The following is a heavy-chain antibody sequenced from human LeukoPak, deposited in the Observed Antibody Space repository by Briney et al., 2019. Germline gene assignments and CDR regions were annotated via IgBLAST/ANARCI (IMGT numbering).Heavy chain of an antibody. J-gene: IGHJ4*02. D-gene: IGHD6-13*01. CDR2: INAGNGNT. Sequence: ASVKVSCKASGYTLNNYAMYWVRQAPGQRLEWMGWINAGNGNTKYSQKLQGRVTITRDTSASTAYMELSSLRSEDTAVYYCARGVSSSSWYTVNYFDYWGQGTLVTVSS. V-gene: IGHV1-3*01. CDR3: ARGVSSSSWYTVNYFDY. CDR1: GYTLNNYA.